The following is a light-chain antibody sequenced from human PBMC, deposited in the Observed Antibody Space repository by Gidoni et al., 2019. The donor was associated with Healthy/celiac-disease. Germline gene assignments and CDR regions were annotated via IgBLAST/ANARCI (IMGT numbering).Light chain of an antibody. CDR1: QSLSSN. V-gene: IGKV3-15*01. CDR3: QPYHNWPRT. CDR2: GAS. Sequence: ERVMTQSPATLSVSPGERATISCRASQSLSSNLAWYQQKPGQAPGLLIYGASTRATGIPARFSGSGSGTEFTLTISSLQSEDFAVSYCQPYHNWPRTFGQGTQVEIK. J-gene: IGKJ1*01.